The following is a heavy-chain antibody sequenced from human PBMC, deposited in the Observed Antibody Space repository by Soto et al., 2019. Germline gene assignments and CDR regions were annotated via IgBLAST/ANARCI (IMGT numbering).Heavy chain of an antibody. J-gene: IGHJ4*02. V-gene: IGHV3-23*01. CDR3: AKRAITTLKYFDY. CDR2: IGGSGST. CDR1: EFTFSTYA. Sequence: GGSLRLSCAASEFTFSTYAMSWVRQAPGKGLEWVSTIGGSGSTYYADSVKGRFTVSRDNSKNTVYLQMNSLRAEDTAVYYCAKRAITTLKYFDYWGQGALVTVSS. D-gene: IGHD6-6*01.